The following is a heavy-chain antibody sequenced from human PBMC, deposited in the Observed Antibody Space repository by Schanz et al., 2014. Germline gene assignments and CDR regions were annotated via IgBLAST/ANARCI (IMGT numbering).Heavy chain of an antibody. J-gene: IGHJ4*02. CDR1: GGTFSSFG. D-gene: IGHD3-10*01. CDR3: ARGRGFYDY. Sequence: QVQLVQSGAEVKKPGSSVKVSCKASGGTFSSFGINWVRQAPGQGLEWMGRIVPIAGITNYAQRFQGRVSITADTSTNTAYMELSSLTSEDTAVHYCARGRGFYDYWGQGTLVTVSA. V-gene: IGHV1-69*02. CDR2: IVPIAGIT.